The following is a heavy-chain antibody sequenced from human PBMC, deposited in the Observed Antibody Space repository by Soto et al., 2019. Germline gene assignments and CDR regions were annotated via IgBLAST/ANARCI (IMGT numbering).Heavy chain of an antibody. CDR1: GYTFTGYY. Sequence: ASVKVSCKASGYTFTGYYMHWVRQAPGQGLEWMGWINPNSGGTNYAQKFQGRVTMTRDTSISTAYMELSRLRSDDTAVYYCASPVDCSGGSCYRPYYYYGMDVWGQGTTVTVLL. CDR3: ASPVDCSGGSCYRPYYYYGMDV. V-gene: IGHV1-2*02. J-gene: IGHJ6*02. D-gene: IGHD2-15*01. CDR2: INPNSGGT.